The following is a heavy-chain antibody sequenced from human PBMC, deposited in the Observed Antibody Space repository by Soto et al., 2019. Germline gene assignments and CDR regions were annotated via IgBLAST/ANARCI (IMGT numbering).Heavy chain of an antibody. CDR1: GFTFRSYG. V-gene: IGHV3-30*03. Sequence: VQLVESGGGVVQPGRSLRLSCAASGFTFRSYGMHWVRQAPGKGLEWVALMSHDGSKKYYADSVKGRLTISRDNSKNTLYLQMNSLRVEDTVVYYCAGGWNYFDYWGQGTQVTVSS. J-gene: IGHJ4*02. CDR3: AGGWNYFDY. D-gene: IGHD6-19*01. CDR2: MSHDGSKK.